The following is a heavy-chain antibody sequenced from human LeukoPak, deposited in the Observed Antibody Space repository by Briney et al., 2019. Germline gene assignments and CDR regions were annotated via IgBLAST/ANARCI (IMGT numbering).Heavy chain of an antibody. CDR3: ARDWGLCDYYDSSGYYSCPLFDY. D-gene: IGHD3-22*01. V-gene: IGHV3-30-3*01. CDR2: ISYDGSNK. J-gene: IGHJ4*02. CDR1: GFTFSSYA. Sequence: GGSLRLSCAASGFTFSSYAMHWVRQAPGKGLEWVAVISYDGSNKYYADSVKGRFTISRDNSKNTLYLQMNSLRAEDTAVYYCARDWGLCDYYDSSGYYSCPLFDYWGQGTLVTVSS.